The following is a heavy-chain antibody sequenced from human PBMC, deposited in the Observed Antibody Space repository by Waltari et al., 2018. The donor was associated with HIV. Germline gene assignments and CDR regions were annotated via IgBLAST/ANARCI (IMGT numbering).Heavy chain of an antibody. J-gene: IGHJ4*02. CDR3: ARLRGDRTAVIDY. CDR2: IYYTGKT. V-gene: IGHV4-59*08. CDR1: GDAMINYY. Sequence: QVQLQESGPEMVKPSEPLSLTGSVSGDAMINYYWIWILQPPGKALESIGYIYYTGKTNFNPSLKSRIAISVDTSKNQFSLNLNSVTAADTAVYFCARLRGDRTAVIDYWGQGTLVTVSS. D-gene: IGHD2-21*02.